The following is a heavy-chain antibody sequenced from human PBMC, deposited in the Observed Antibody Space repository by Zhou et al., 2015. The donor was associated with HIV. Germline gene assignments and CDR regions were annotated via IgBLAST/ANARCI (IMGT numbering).Heavy chain of an antibody. V-gene: IGHV1-69*01. CDR1: GGTFSSYA. J-gene: IGHJ4*02. Sequence: QVQLVQSGAEVKKPGSSVKVSCKASGGTFSSYAISWVRQAPGQGLEWMGGIIPIFGTANYAQKFQGRVTITADESTSTAYMELSSLRSEDTAVYYCARGGYYGSGSYYILGPYRQLDYWGQGTLVTVSS. D-gene: IGHD3-10*01. CDR2: IIPIFGTA. CDR3: ARGGYYGSGSYYILGPYRQLDY.